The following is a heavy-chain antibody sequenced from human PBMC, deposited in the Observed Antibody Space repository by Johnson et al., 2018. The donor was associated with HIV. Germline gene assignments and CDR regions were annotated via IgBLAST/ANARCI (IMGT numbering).Heavy chain of an antibody. CDR2: ISYDGSNK. V-gene: IGHV3-30-3*01. J-gene: IGHJ3*02. CDR1: GFTFSSYA. CDR3: ARARGQLTRGDDAFDI. Sequence: QVQLVESGGGVVQPGRSLRLSCTASGFTFSSYAMHWVRQAPGKGLEWVAVISYDGSNKYYADSVKGRFTISRDNYKNTLYLQMNSLRGEDTALYYCARARGQLTRGDDAFDIWGQGTMVTVSS. D-gene: IGHD6-13*01.